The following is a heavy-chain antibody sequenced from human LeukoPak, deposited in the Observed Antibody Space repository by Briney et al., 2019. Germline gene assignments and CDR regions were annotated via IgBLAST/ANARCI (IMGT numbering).Heavy chain of an antibody. D-gene: IGHD6-13*01. V-gene: IGHV3-53*01. CDR1: GFIVSNTF. CDR3: ARGRVIAAADY. CDR2: IYSVGTT. Sequence: PGGSLRLSCAASGFIVSNTFMSCVRQAPGKGLEWVSVIYSVGTTYYADSVRGRFTISSDNSKNTLYLQMNSLRAEDTAVYYCARGRVIAAADYWGQGTLVTVSS. J-gene: IGHJ4*02.